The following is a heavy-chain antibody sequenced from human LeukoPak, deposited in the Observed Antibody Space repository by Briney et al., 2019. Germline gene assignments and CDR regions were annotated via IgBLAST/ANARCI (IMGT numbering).Heavy chain of an antibody. CDR1: GYTFTGYY. V-gene: IGHV1-2*06. D-gene: IGHD1-7*01. CDR2: INPNSGGT. Sequence: ASAKVSCKASGYTFTGYYMHWVRQAPGQGLEWMGRINPNSGGTNYAQKFQGRVTMTRDTSISTAYMELSRLRSDDTAVYYCARDGTGTTRGGNWFDPWGQGTLVTVSS. J-gene: IGHJ5*02. CDR3: ARDGTGTTRGGNWFDP.